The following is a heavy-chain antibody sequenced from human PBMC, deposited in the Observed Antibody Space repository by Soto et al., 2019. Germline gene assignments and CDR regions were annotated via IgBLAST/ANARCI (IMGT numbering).Heavy chain of an antibody. D-gene: IGHD6-19*01. V-gene: IGHV3-48*02. CDR1: GFTFSSYS. CDR2: TSSSSSTI. J-gene: IGHJ4*02. Sequence: GGSLRLSCAASGFTFSSYSMNWVRQAPGKGLEWVSYTSSSSSTIYYADSVKGRFTISRDNAKNSLYLQMNSLRDEDTAVYYCVGRFSVAENYWGQGTLVTVSS. CDR3: VGRFSVAENY.